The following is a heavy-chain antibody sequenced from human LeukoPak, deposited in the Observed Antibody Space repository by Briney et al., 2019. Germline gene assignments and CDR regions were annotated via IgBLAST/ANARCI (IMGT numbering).Heavy chain of an antibody. CDR3: ARVEYYYDSSGARESPKWFDP. Sequence: GASVKVSCKAAGYTFTSYGISWMRQAPGQGLEWMGWISAYNDNTNYAQKVQGRVTMTTDTSTSTAYMELRSLRSDDTAVYYCARVEYYYDSSGARESPKWFDPWGQGTLVTVSS. CDR1: GYTFTSYG. CDR2: ISAYNDNT. D-gene: IGHD3-22*01. V-gene: IGHV1-18*01. J-gene: IGHJ5*02.